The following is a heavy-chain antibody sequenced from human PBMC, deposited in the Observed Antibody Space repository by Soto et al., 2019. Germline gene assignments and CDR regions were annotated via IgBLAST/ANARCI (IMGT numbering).Heavy chain of an antibody. CDR3: ARTGVYSLGS. CDR1: GASISSDNW. CDR2: VHRSGST. Sequence: VQLQESGPGLVKPSGTLSLTCAVSGASISSDNWWNWVRQPPGQGLEWIGEVHRSGSTNYDPSLKSRVTISIDMSKNQCSLTLTSVTAADTAMYYCARTGVYSLGSWGQGTLVTVSS. J-gene: IGHJ5*02. V-gene: IGHV4-4*02. D-gene: IGHD2-21*01.